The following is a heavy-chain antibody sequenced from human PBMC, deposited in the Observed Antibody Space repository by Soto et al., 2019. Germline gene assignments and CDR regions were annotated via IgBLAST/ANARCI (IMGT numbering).Heavy chain of an antibody. V-gene: IGHV2-70*04. CDR1: GFSLSTSGMR. J-gene: IGHJ4*02. D-gene: IGHD3-16*01. CDR2: IDWDDDK. CDR3: ARIRVGGPFDY. Sequence: SGPTLVNPTQTLTLTCTFSGFSLSTSGMRVSWIRQPPGKALEWLARIDWDDDKFYSTPLKTRLTISKDTSKNQVVLTMTNMDPVDTATYYCARIRVGGPFDYWGQGTLVTVSS.